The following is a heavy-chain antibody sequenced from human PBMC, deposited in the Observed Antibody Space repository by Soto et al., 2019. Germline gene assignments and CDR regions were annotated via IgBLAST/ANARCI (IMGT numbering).Heavy chain of an antibody. V-gene: IGHV1-69*13. J-gene: IGHJ6*02. D-gene: IGHD2-2*01. CDR1: GYTFTGYY. CDR3: AREDIVVVPAARKDYYYYYGMDV. CDR2: IIPIFGTA. Sequence: GASVKVSCKASGYTFTGYYMHWVRQAPGQGLEWMGGIIPIFGTANYAQKFQGRVTITADESTSTAYMELSSLRSEDTAVYYCAREDIVVVPAARKDYYYYYGMDVWGQGTTVTVSS.